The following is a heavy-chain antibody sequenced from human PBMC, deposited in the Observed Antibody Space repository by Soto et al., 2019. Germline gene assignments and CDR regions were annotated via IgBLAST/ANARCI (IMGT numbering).Heavy chain of an antibody. V-gene: IGHV1-3*01. CDR1: GYTFTSYA. J-gene: IGHJ4*02. Sequence: ASVKVSCKASGYTFTSYAMHWVRQAPGQRLEWMGWINADNGNTKYAQKLQGRVTMTTDTSTSTVYMDLSSLRSEDTAVYYCARDLAAADYWGQGTLVTVSS. CDR3: ARDLAAADY. CDR2: INADNGNT. D-gene: IGHD6-13*01.